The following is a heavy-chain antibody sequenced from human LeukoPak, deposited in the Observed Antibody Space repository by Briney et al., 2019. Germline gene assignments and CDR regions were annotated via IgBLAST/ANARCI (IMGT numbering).Heavy chain of an antibody. V-gene: IGHV1-2*02. D-gene: IGHD3-16*01. Sequence: PEASVKVSCKASGYTFTGYYMRWVRQAPGQGLEWMGWINPNSGGTNYAQKFQGRVTMTRDTSISTAYMELSRLRSDDTAVYYCSRDRVVGSYRGLPEGNYDVYWGQGTLVTVSS. CDR1: GYTFTGYY. J-gene: IGHJ4*02. CDR2: INPNSGGT. CDR3: SRDRVVGSYRGLPEGNYDVY.